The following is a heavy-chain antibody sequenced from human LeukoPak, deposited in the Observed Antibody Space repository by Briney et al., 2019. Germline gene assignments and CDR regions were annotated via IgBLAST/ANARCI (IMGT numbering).Heavy chain of an antibody. CDR2: VNPNSGGT. CDR3: ARVVGEGGY. V-gene: IGHV1-2*06. J-gene: IGHJ4*02. D-gene: IGHD3-10*01. Sequence: ASVKVSCKASGYTFTGYSMHWVRQAPGQGLEWMGRVNPNSGGTYYAQKFQGRVTMTRDTSISTAYMELIGLTSYDTAVYYCARVVGEGGYWGQGTLVTVSS. CDR1: GYTFTGYS.